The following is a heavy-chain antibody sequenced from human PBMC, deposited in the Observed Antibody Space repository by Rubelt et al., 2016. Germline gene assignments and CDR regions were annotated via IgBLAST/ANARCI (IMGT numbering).Heavy chain of an antibody. CDR2: IYYSGCT. CDR3: ARGGAAEPSNWCDA. J-gene: IGHJ5*02. D-gene: IGHD6-25*01. Sequence: QVQLQESGPGLVKPSETLSLTCTVSGGSISSYYWSWIRQPPGKGLEWIGYIYYSGCTNYNPSLKGRVTIAVGASRSQCSRRLGSVTAADTAGYYCARGGAAEPSNWCDAWGQGTLVTVYS. V-gene: IGHV4-59*08. CDR1: GGSISSYY.